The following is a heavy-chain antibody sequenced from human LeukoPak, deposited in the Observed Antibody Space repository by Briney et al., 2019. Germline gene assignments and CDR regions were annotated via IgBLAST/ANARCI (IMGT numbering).Heavy chain of an antibody. CDR3: VSDPITMIRGVVIEGFDP. V-gene: IGHV1-24*01. CDR1: GYTLTEIS. J-gene: IGHJ5*02. D-gene: IGHD3-10*01. Sequence: ASVKVSCKVSGYTLTEISMHWVRQAPGKGLEWMGGFDPEEGETIYAQKFQGRVTMTEDTSTDTAYMELSSLRSEDTAVFYCVSDPITMIRGVVIEGFDPWGQGTLVTVSS. CDR2: FDPEEGET.